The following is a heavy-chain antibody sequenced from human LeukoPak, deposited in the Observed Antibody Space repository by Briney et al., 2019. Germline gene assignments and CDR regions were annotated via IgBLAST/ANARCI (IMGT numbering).Heavy chain of an antibody. V-gene: IGHV3-21*01. D-gene: IGHD1-14*01. CDR1: GFTFYSYT. CDR2: ISSDISYI. J-gene: IGHJ4*02. CDR3: ARDPSEGDY. Sequence: PGGSLRLSCAASGFTFYSYTMNWVRQAPGKGLEWVSSISSDISYIYYADSVKGRFTISRDNAKNSLYLQMNSLRAEDTAVYYCARDPSEGDYWGQGTLVTVSS.